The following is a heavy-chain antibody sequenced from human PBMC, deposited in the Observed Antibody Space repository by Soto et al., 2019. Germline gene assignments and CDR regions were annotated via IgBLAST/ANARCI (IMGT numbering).Heavy chain of an antibody. CDR3: ARDIGLVTAKHFLYYYARDV. CDR2: FSANNAHT. Sequence: GASVKVSCKASGFTFSNYGLNWVRQAPGQGLEWMGWFSANNAHTNYAQNLQGRVSMTTDTSTSTAYMELRGLTFDDTTVYYCARDIGLVTAKHFLYYYARDVWGPVTTVTVSS. V-gene: IGHV1-18*01. D-gene: IGHD2-15*01. CDR1: GFTFSNYG. J-gene: IGHJ6*02.